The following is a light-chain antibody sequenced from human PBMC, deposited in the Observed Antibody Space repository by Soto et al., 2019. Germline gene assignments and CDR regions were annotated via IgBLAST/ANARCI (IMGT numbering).Light chain of an antibody. V-gene: IGKV1-27*01. CDR2: AAS. Sequence: DIQMTQSPSSLSASVGDRVTITCRASQGISNYLAWYQQKAGKVPKLLIYAASTLQSGVPSRFSGSGSGTDFTLTINSLQPEDVATYYCQQYNTAPMYTFGQGTKLEIK. CDR1: QGISNY. J-gene: IGKJ2*01. CDR3: QQYNTAPMYT.